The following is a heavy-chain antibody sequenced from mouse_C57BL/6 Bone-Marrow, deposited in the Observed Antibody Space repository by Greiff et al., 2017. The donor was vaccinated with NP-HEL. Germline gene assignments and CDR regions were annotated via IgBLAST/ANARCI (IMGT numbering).Heavy chain of an antibody. V-gene: IGHV1-50*01. CDR3: ARDYYGSSPGWFAY. Sequence: QVQLQQSGAELVKPGASVKLSCKASGYTFTSYWMQWVKQRPGQGLEWIGEIDPSDSYTNYNQKFKGKATLTVDTSSSTAYMQLSSLTSEDSAVYYCARDYYGSSPGWFAYWGQGTLVTVSA. D-gene: IGHD1-1*01. CDR1: GYTFTSYW. J-gene: IGHJ3*01. CDR2: IDPSDSYT.